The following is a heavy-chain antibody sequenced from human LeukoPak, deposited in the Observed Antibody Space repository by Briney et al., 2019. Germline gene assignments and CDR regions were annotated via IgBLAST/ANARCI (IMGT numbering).Heavy chain of an antibody. Sequence: NASETLSLTCTVSGGSFSSYYWSWIRQPPGKGLEWIGYIYYSGHTNYIPSLKSRVTISVDTSKNQFSLNLSSVTAADTAVYFCARGQFGTSWYKNWGQGTLVTVSS. J-gene: IGHJ4*02. CDR1: GGSFSSYY. D-gene: IGHD2-2*01. CDR3: ARGQFGTSWYKN. CDR2: IYYSGHT. V-gene: IGHV4-59*01.